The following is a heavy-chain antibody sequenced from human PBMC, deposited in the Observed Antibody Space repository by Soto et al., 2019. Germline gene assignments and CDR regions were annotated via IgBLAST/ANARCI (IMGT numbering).Heavy chain of an antibody. V-gene: IGHV3-15*01. CDR2: IKSKTDGGTT. Sequence: GGSLRLSCAASGFTFSNAWMSWVRQAPGKGLEWVGHIKSKTDGGTTDYAAPVKGRFTISRDDSKNTLFLQMNSLKTEDKAGYYCTTGYGSGSYYDVFDIWGQGTMVTVSS. CDR3: TTGYGSGSYYDVFDI. CDR1: GFTFSNAW. J-gene: IGHJ3*02. D-gene: IGHD3-10*01.